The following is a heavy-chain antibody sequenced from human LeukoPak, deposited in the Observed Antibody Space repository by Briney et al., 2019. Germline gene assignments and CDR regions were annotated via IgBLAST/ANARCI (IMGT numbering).Heavy chain of an antibody. J-gene: IGHJ5*02. Sequence: GGSLRLSCSASGFTFSTYPMHWVRQAPGKGLEYVSAVTNNGGRTYYADSVKGRFTISRDNSKNTLYLQMSSLRPEDTAVYYCVKEVSSSWQFDPWGQGTLVTVSS. CDR3: VKEVSSSWQFDP. D-gene: IGHD6-13*01. V-gene: IGHV3-64D*09. CDR2: VTNNGGRT. CDR1: GFTFSTYP.